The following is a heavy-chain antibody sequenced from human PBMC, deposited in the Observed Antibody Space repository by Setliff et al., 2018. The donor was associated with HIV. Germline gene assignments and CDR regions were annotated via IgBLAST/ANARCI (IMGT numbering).Heavy chain of an antibody. V-gene: IGHV3-9*03. J-gene: IGHJ5*02. Sequence: LRLSCVVSGFTFDDYAMHWVRQAPGKGLEWVSSISWNSGSIGYADSVKGRFTISRDNAKNSLYLQMNSLRAEDMALYYCAKDSAFDSSGYYFGGWFDPWGQGTLVTVSS. CDR3: AKDSAFDSSGYYFGGWFDP. CDR2: ISWNSGSI. D-gene: IGHD3-22*01. CDR1: GFTFDDYA.